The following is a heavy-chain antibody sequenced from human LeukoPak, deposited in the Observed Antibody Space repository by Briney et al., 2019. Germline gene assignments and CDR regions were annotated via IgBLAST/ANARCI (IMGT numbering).Heavy chain of an antibody. CDR2: IYYSGST. D-gene: IGHD3-10*01. Sequence: ETLSLTCTVSGNSISSGDSYWGWIRQPPGKGLEWIGSIYYSGSTYYNPSLKSRVTISVDTSKNQFSLKLSSVTAADTAVYYCARHVDYYGSGRIYYFDYWGQGTLVTVSS. V-gene: IGHV4-39*01. CDR1: GNSISSGDSY. CDR3: ARHVDYYGSGRIYYFDY. J-gene: IGHJ4*02.